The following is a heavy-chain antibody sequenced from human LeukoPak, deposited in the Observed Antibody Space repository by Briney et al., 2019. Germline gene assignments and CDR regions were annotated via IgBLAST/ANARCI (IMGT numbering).Heavy chain of an antibody. Sequence: ASVKISCKASGGTFSSYAISWVRQAPGQGLEWMGGIIPIFGTANYAQKLQGRVTMTTDTSTSTAYMEVRSLRSDDTAVYYCARDVITMVRGVMGDWGQGTLVTVSS. CDR1: GGTFSSYA. D-gene: IGHD3-10*01. J-gene: IGHJ4*02. CDR3: ARDVITMVRGVMGD. V-gene: IGHV1-69*05. CDR2: IIPIFGTA.